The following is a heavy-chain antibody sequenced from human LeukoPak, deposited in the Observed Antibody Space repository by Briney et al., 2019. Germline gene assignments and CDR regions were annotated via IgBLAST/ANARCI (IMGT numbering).Heavy chain of an antibody. CDR3: ARQKGFWSCNMMPNWFDP. CDR2: IYYSGST. Sequence: SETLSPTCTVSGGSISSSSYYWGWIRQPPGKGLEWIGSIYYSGSTYYNPSLKSRVTISVDTSKNQFSLKLSSVTAADTAVYYCARQKGFWSCNMMPNWFDPWGQGTLVTVSS. J-gene: IGHJ5*02. V-gene: IGHV4-39*01. CDR1: GGSISSSSYY. D-gene: IGHD3-3*01.